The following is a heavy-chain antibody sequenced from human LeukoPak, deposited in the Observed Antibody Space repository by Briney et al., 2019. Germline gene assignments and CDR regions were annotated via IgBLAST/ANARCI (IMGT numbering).Heavy chain of an antibody. CDR3: ARHRGVYYDFWSPFDY. CDR1: GGSFSGYY. V-gene: IGHV4-59*08. Sequence: SETLSLTCAVYGGSFSGYYWSWIRQPPGKGLEWIGYIYYSGSTNYNPSLKSRVTISVDTSKNQFSLKLSSVTAADTAVYYCARHRGVYYDFWSPFDYWGQGTLVTVSS. CDR2: IYYSGST. D-gene: IGHD3-3*01. J-gene: IGHJ4*02.